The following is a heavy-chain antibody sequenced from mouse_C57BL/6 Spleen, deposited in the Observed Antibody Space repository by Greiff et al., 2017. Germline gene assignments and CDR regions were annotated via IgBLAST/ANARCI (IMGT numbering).Heavy chain of an antibody. CDR2: ISSGSSTI. V-gene: IGHV5-17*01. Sequence: EVQLVESGGGLVKPGGSLKLSCAASGFTFSDYGMHWVRQAPGKGLEWVAYISSGSSTIYYPDTVKGRFTISRDNAKNTLFLQMTSLKSEDTAMYYCARPGRYGRFTYYAMDYWGQGTSVTVSS. CDR3: ARPGRYGRFTYYAMDY. D-gene: IGHD1-1*01. CDR1: GFTFSDYG. J-gene: IGHJ4*01.